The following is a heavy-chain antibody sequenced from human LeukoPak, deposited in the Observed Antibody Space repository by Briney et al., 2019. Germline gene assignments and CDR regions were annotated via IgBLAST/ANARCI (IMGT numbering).Heavy chain of an antibody. D-gene: IGHD3-22*01. CDR1: GFTFSSYS. Sequence: GGSLRLSCAASGFTFSSYSMNWVRQAPGKGLEWVSSISSSSSYIYYADSVKGRFTISRDNAKNSLYLQMISLRAEDTAVYYCARDRFSGFTMIVVVPDAFDIWGQGTMVTVSS. CDR2: ISSSSSYI. V-gene: IGHV3-21*01. J-gene: IGHJ3*02. CDR3: ARDRFSGFTMIVVVPDAFDI.